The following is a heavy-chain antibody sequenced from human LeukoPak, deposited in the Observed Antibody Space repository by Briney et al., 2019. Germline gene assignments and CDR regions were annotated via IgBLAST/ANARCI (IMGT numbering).Heavy chain of an antibody. D-gene: IGHD5-18*01. V-gene: IGHV3-30*18. Sequence: GGSLRLSCAASGFTFSSYGMHWVRQAPGKGLEWVAVISYDGSNKYYADSVKGRFTISRDNSKNTLYLQMNSLRAEDTAVYYCAKATLWIQLWEIDYWGQGTLVTVSS. CDR1: GFTFSSYG. J-gene: IGHJ4*02. CDR3: AKATLWIQLWEIDY. CDR2: ISYDGSNK.